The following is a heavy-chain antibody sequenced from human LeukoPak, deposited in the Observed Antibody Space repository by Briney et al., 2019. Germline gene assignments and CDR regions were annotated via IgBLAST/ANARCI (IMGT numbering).Heavy chain of an antibody. D-gene: IGHD2-2*01. V-gene: IGHV3-23*01. CDR1: GFTFSSYA. J-gene: IGHJ4*02. Sequence: GGSLRLSCAASGFTFSSYAMSWVRQAPGKGLEWVSATSGSGGSTYYVDSVKGRFTISRDNSKSTLYLQMNSLRAEDTAVYYCAKVGPSYVDFWGQGTLVTVSS. CDR2: TSGSGGST. CDR3: AKVGPSYVDF.